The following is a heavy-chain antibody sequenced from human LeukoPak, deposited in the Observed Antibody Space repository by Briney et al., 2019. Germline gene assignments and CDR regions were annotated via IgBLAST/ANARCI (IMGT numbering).Heavy chain of an antibody. CDR2: VSASGYKT. V-gene: IGHV3-23*01. D-gene: IGHD4/OR15-4a*01. CDR3: AKGIYDYALDF. J-gene: IGHJ4*02. Sequence: GGSLRLSCAASGSTFSAYAMTWVRQAPGKGLEWVALVSASGYKTYYTGSVKGRFTISRDNSKNTLSLQMSSLRAEDTALYYCAKGIYDYALDFWGQGALVTVSS. CDR1: GSTFSAYA.